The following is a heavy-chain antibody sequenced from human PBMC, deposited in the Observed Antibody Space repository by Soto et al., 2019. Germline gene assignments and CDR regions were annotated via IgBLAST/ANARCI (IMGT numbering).Heavy chain of an antibody. J-gene: IGHJ4*02. V-gene: IGHV3-53*01. Sequence: GGSLRLSCAASGFTVRSSYMSWVRQAPGKGLGWVSVIYSGGNTYYEDSVKGRFTISRDISKNTVYLQVNSLRAEDTAVYYCARAGGLSSGYFDYWGQGTLVTVSS. CDR1: GFTVRSSY. CDR3: ARAGGLSSGYFDY. CDR2: IYSGGNT. D-gene: IGHD3-22*01.